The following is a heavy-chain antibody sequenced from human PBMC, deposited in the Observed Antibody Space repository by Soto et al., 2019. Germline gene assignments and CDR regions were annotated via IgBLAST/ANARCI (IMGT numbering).Heavy chain of an antibody. CDR2: IWYDGSNK. V-gene: IGHV3-33*01. CDR1: GFTFSSYG. CDR3: ARDRKPIELYAPPHPFDY. Sequence: QVQLVESGGGVVQPGRSLRLSCAASGFTFSSYGMHWVRQAPGKGLEWGAVIWYDGSNKYYADSVKGRFTISRDNSKNTLYLQMNSLRAEDTAVYYCARDRKPIELYAPPHPFDYWGQGTLVTVSS. J-gene: IGHJ4*02. D-gene: IGHD1-7*01.